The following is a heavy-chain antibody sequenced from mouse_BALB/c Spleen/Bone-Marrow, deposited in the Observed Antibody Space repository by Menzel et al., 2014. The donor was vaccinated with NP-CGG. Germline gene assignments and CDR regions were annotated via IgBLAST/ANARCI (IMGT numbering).Heavy chain of an antibody. CDR3: ARIYYYGRGYFDY. J-gene: IGHJ2*01. V-gene: IGHV14-3*02. CDR2: IDPANGNT. CDR1: GFNIKDTY. Sequence: LVESGAELVKPGASAKLSCTASGFNIKDTYMHWVKQRPEQGLEWIGRIDPANGNTKYDPKFQGKATITADTSSNTAYLQLSSLTSEDTAVYYCARIYYYGRGYFDYWGQGTTLTVSS. D-gene: IGHD1-1*01.